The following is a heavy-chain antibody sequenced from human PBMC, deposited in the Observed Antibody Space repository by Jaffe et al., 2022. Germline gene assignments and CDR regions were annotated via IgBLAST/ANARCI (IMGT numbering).Heavy chain of an antibody. Sequence: EVQLVESGGGLVQPGGSLKLSCAASGFTFSGSAMHWVRQASGKGLEWVGRIRSKANSYATAYAASVKGRFTISRDDSKNTAYLQMNSLKTEDTAVYYCTKRAYSSGWYYYYYYYYMDVWGKGTTVTVSS. D-gene: IGHD6-19*01. CDR3: TKRAYSSGWYYYYYYYYMDV. CDR2: IRSKANSYAT. V-gene: IGHV3-73*02. J-gene: IGHJ6*03. CDR1: GFTFSGSA.